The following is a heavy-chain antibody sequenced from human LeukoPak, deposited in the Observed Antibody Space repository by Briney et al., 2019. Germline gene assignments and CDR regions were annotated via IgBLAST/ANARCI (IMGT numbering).Heavy chain of an antibody. V-gene: IGHV1-69*04. J-gene: IGHJ4*02. CDR2: IIPILGIA. CDR3: ARAQDWVTATPPYYFDY. D-gene: IGHD2-21*02. CDR1: GGTFSSYA. Sequence: SVRVSCKASGGTFSSYAISWVRQAPGQGLEWMGRIIPILGIANYAQKFQGRVTITADKSTSTAYMELSSLRSEDTAVYYCARAQDWVTATPPYYFDYWGQGTLVTVSS.